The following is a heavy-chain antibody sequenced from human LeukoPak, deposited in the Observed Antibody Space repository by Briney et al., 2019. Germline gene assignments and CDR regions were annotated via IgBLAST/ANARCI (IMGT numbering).Heavy chain of an antibody. CDR2: ISGSGGST. D-gene: IGHD7-27*01. J-gene: IGHJ4*02. CDR3: ASGPFRTRPNWETLDY. CDR1: GFTFSSYA. V-gene: IGHV3-23*01. Sequence: GGSLRLSCAASGFTFSSYAMSWVRQAPGKGLEWVSAISGSGGSTYYADSVKGRFTISRDSSKNTLYLQMNSLRDEDTAVYYCASGPFRTRPNWETLDYWGQGTLVTVSS.